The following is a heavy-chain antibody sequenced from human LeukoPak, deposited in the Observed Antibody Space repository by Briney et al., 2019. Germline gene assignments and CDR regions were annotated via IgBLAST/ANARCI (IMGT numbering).Heavy chain of an antibody. J-gene: IGHJ4*02. Sequence: PGGSLRLSCVASGFIFSGYWMSWVRQTPGKGLEWVANINQGASEKYYVDSVKGRFTISRDNAKNSLYLQMNSLRAEDTAVYYCARHCSSTNCRAYWGQGTLVTVSS. CDR1: GFIFSGYW. V-gene: IGHV3-7*01. CDR2: INQGASEK. D-gene: IGHD2-2*01. CDR3: ARHCSSTNCRAY.